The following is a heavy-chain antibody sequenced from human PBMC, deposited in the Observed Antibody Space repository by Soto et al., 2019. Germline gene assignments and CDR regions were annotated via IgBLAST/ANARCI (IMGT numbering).Heavy chain of an antibody. CDR2: ISGSGGST. CDR3: ARSIQWLGYFDY. D-gene: IGHD6-19*01. V-gene: IGHV3-23*01. CDR1: GFTFSSYA. J-gene: IGHJ4*02. Sequence: EVQLLESGGGLVQPGGSLRLSCAASGFTFSSYAMSWVRQAPGKGLEWVSAISGSGGSTYYADSAKGRFTISRDNSKNTLYLQMNSLRAEDTAVYYCARSIQWLGYFDYWGQGTLVTVSS.